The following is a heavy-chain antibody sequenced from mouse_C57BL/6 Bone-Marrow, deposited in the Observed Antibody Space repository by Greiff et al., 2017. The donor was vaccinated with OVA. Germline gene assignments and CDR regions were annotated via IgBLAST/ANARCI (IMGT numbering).Heavy chain of an antibody. V-gene: IGHV1-69*01. J-gene: IGHJ2*01. CDR2: IDPSDSYT. D-gene: IGHD1-1*01. Sequence: QVQLQQPGAELVMPGASVKLSCKASGYTFTSYWMHWVKQRPGQGLEWIGEIDPSDSYTNYNQKFKGKSTLTVDKSSSTAYMQLSSLTSENSAVYYCARKRNYVYFDYWSQGTTLTVSS. CDR3: ARKRNYVYFDY. CDR1: GYTFTSYW.